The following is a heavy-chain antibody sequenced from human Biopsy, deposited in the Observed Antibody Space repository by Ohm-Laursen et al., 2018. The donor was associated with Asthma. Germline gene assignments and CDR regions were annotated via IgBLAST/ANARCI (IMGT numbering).Heavy chain of an antibody. Sequence: SDTLSLTCTVSGGSMSSSSYYWGWIRQPPGKGLEWMGSISYNGSAYHNPSLKSRVTIAVDTSKNHFSLKLSSVNAADTAVYYCARDLSFYDSSGYYRRWFDPWGQGTLVTVSS. J-gene: IGHJ5*02. CDR2: ISYNGSA. V-gene: IGHV4-39*02. D-gene: IGHD3-22*01. CDR1: GGSMSSSSYY. CDR3: ARDLSFYDSSGYYRRWFDP.